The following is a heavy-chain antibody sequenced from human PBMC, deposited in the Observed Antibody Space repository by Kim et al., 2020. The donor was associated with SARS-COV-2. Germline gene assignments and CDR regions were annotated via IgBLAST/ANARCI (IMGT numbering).Heavy chain of an antibody. Sequence: GGSLRLSCAASGFNFNNYGMHWVRQAPGKGLEWVTLISYDGSDKYYVDSVKGRFTISRDNSKNTVYLQMNSLRGEDTALYYCAKDGGVGATEYWGQGTLVTVSS. CDR2: ISYDGSDK. CDR3: AKDGGVGATEY. D-gene: IGHD1-26*01. CDR1: GFNFNNYG. V-gene: IGHV3-30*18. J-gene: IGHJ4*02.